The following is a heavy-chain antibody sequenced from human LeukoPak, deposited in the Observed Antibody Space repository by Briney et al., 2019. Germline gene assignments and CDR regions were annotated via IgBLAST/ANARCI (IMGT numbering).Heavy chain of an antibody. J-gene: IGHJ6*03. V-gene: IGHV3-11*04. CDR3: ARGGSRGIYPRYYYYMDV. CDR1: GFTFSDYY. D-gene: IGHD3-10*01. CDR2: ISSSGSTI. Sequence: GGSLRLSCAASGFTFSDYYMSWIRQAPGKGLEWVSYISSSGSTIYYADSVKGRFTISRDNAKNSLYLQMNSLRAEDTAVYYCARGGSRGIYPRYYYYMDVWGKGTTVTVSS.